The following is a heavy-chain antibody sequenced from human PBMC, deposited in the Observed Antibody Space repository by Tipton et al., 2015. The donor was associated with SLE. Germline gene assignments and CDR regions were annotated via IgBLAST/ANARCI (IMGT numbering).Heavy chain of an antibody. CDR2: IYTSGST. CDR3: ARDLQLWSPHFDY. CDR1: GGPISSGSYY. J-gene: IGHJ4*02. Sequence: TLSLTCTVSGGPISSGSYYWSWIRQPAGKGLEWIGYIYTSGSTNYNPSLKSRVTISVDTSKNQFSLKLSSVTAADTAVYYCARDLQLWSPHFDYWGQGTLVTVSS. D-gene: IGHD5-18*01. V-gene: IGHV4-61*09.